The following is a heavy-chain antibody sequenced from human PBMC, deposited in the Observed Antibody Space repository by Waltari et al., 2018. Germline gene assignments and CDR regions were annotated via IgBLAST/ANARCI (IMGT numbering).Heavy chain of an antibody. CDR3: ATYSASRGFNY. J-gene: IGHJ4*02. D-gene: IGHD6-13*01. Sequence: QVQLVESGGGGVQPGESLRLSCAESGFPFRTRGLSWVRQATGKGLEWLAYIRSDGSNINYADSVKGRFTISRDNSKNTLYLQMNSLRAEDTAVYYCATYSASRGFNYWGQGTLVTVSS. CDR2: IRSDGSNI. CDR1: GFPFRTRG. V-gene: IGHV3-30*02.